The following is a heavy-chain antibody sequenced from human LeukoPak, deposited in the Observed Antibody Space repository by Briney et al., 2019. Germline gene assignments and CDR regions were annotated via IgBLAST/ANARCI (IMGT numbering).Heavy chain of an antibody. CDR2: IYYSGST. CDR1: GGSISSSSYY. V-gene: IGHV4-39*01. D-gene: IGHD4-17*01. Sequence: SETLSLTCTVSGGSISSSSYYWGWIRQPPGKGLEWIGNIYYSGSTYCNPSLTSRVTISVDTSKNQFSLKLSSMTAADTAVYYCARLDYGGHYFDYWGQGTLVTVSS. CDR3: ARLDYGGHYFDY. J-gene: IGHJ4*02.